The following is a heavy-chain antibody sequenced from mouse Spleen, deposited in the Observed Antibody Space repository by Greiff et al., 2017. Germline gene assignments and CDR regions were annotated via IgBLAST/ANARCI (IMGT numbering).Heavy chain of an antibody. Sequence: EVQGVESGGGLVKPGGSLKLSCAASGFAFSSYDMSWVRQTPEKRLEWVATISSGGSYTYYPDSVKGRFTISRDNARNTLYLQMSSLRSEDTALYYCAREALVFDYWGQGTTLTVSS. J-gene: IGHJ2*01. CDR2: ISSGGSYT. V-gene: IGHV5-9*02. CDR3: AREALVFDY. CDR1: GFAFSSYD. D-gene: IGHD3-2*02.